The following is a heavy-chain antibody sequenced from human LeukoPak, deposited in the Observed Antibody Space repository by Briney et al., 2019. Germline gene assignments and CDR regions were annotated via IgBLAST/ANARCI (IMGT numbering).Heavy chain of an antibody. D-gene: IGHD3-10*01. CDR2: IYYSGST. CDR3: ARAPETMVWGVIPHAFDI. J-gene: IGHJ3*02. V-gene: IGHV4-30-4*01. Sequence: SETLSLTCTVSGGSISSGDYYWSWIRQPPGKGLEWIGYIYYSGSTYYNPSLKSRVTISVDTSKNQFSLKLSSVTAADTAVYYCARAPETMVWGVIPHAFDIWGQGTMVTVSS. CDR1: GGSISSGDYY.